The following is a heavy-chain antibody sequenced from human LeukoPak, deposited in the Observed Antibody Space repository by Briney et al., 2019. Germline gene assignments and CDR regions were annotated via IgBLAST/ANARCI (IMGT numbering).Heavy chain of an antibody. CDR1: GFTFSSYA. CDR2: ISYDGSNK. V-gene: IGHV3-30-3*01. CDR3: ARVFMSGEFDY. J-gene: IGHJ4*02. Sequence: GRSLRLSCAASGFTFSSYAMHWVRQAPGKGLEWVGVISYDGSNKYYADSVRGRFTISRDNSKNTLYLQMNSLRAEDTAVYYCARVFMSGEFDYWGQGTLVTVSS. D-gene: IGHD3-16*01.